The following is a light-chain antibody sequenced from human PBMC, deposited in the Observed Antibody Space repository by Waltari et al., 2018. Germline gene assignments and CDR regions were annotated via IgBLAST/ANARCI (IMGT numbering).Light chain of an antibody. CDR2: HAS. CDR1: EDIRTW. V-gene: IGKV1-12*01. Sequence: DIRMTQSPSSVSASVGDRVTITCRASEDIRTWLAWYQQKPGKATRLLIYHASGLQSGVPSRFSRSGSGTDFTLTINSLQPEDFATYSCQQSGTFPPTFGPGTKVEI. CDR3: QQSGTFPPT. J-gene: IGKJ1*01.